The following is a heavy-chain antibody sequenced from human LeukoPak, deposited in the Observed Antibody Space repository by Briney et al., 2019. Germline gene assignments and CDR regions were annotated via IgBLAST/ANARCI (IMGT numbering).Heavy chain of an antibody. CDR1: GFTFSSYG. D-gene: IGHD6-13*01. CDR3: ARLIAAAFDY. V-gene: IGHV3-NL1*01. Sequence: GGSLRLSCAASGFTFSSYGMHWVRQAPGKGLEWVSVIYSGGSTYYADSVKGRFTISRDNSKNTLYLQMNSLRAEDTAVYYCARLIAAAFDYWGQGTLVTVSS. J-gene: IGHJ4*02. CDR2: IYSGGST.